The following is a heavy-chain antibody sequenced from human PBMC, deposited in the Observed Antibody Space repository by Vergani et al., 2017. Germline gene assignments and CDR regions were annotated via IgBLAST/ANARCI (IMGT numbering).Heavy chain of an antibody. J-gene: IGHJ4*02. CDR2: IIPIFGTA. CDR3: ARRRAGDYAMMPFDY. D-gene: IGHD4-17*01. CDR1: GGTFSSYA. V-gene: IGHV1-69*01. Sequence: QVQLVQSGAEVKKPGSSVKVSCKASGGTFSSYAISWVRQAPGQGLEWMGGIIPIFGTANYAQKFQGRVTITADESTNTAYMELSSRRSEDTAVYYCARRRAGDYAMMPFDYWGQGTLVTVSS.